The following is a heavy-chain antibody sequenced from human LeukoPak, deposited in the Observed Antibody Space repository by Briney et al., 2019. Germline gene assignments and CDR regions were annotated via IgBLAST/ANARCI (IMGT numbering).Heavy chain of an antibody. CDR2: IYHSGST. J-gene: IGHJ4*02. Sequence: SETLSLTCTVSGYSISSGYYWGWIRQPPGKGLEWIGSIYHSGSTYYNPSLKSRVTISVDTSKNQFSLKLSSVTAADTAVYYCARRGGRITMVRGVNIPYYFDYWGQGTLVTVSS. CDR3: ARRGGRITMVRGVNIPYYFDY. CDR1: GYSISSGYY. V-gene: IGHV4-38-2*02. D-gene: IGHD3-10*01.